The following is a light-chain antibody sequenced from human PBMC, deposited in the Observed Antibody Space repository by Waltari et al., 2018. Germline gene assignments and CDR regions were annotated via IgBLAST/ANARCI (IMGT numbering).Light chain of an antibody. Sequence: SSELTQDPAVSVAMGQTVRITCQGDSLRSYYASWYQQRPGQAPRLVMYDKNNRPSGVPDRFSGSGSGTDFTLSISSVQAEDAAVYYCQQYYDIQWTFGQGTK. CDR2: DKN. J-gene: IGLJ3*02. CDR1: SLRSYY. V-gene: IGLV3-19*01. CDR3: QQYYDIQWT.